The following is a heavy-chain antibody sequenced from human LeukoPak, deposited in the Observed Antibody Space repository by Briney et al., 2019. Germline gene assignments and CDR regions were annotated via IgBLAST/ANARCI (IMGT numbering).Heavy chain of an antibody. D-gene: IGHD2-15*01. V-gene: IGHV3-23*01. J-gene: IGHJ4*02. CDR2: INPDDGGS. CDR3: ARSGVATCHY. CDR1: GFTFSNYA. Sequence: AGGSLRLSCQASGFTFSNYAMSWVRQAPGKGLEWVSSINPDDGGSFFANSVKGRFTISRDDSRSVVYLQMNSLRAEDTAVYYYARSGVATCHYWGQGILVTVSS.